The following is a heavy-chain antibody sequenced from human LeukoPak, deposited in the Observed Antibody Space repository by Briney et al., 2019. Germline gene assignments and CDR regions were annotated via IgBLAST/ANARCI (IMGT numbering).Heavy chain of an antibody. CDR2: IKQDGSEK. Sequence: GASLRLSCAASGFTFSNYWMSWVRQAPGKGLEWMANIKQDGSEKYYVDSVKGRFTISRDNAKNSLYLQMNSQRAEDTAVYYCARLDSSGWYPAEYFQHWGQGTLVTVSS. CDR1: GFTFSNYW. V-gene: IGHV3-7*01. CDR3: ARLDSSGWYPAEYFQH. D-gene: IGHD6-19*01. J-gene: IGHJ1*01.